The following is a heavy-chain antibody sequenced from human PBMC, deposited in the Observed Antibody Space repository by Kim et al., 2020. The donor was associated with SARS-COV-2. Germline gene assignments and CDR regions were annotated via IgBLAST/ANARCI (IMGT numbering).Heavy chain of an antibody. CDR2: ISYDGSNK. J-gene: IGHJ6*02. CDR1: GLTFSSYA. Sequence: SLRLSCAASGLTFSSYAMHWVRQAPGKGLEWVAVISYDGSNKYYADSVKGRFTISRDNSKNTLYLQMNSLRAEDTAVYYCASLPYEQFNYYYGMDVWGQGTTVTVSS. D-gene: IGHD3-3*01. V-gene: IGHV3-30*04. CDR3: ASLPYEQFNYYYGMDV.